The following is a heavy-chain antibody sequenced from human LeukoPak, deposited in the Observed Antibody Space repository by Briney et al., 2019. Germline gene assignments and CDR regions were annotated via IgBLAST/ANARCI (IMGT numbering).Heavy chain of an antibody. CDR2: IIPIFGTA. D-gene: IGHD1-26*01. CDR3: TRGRVGATPLNY. J-gene: IGHJ4*02. V-gene: IGHV1-69*05. CDR1: GGTFSSYA. Sequence: ASVKVSCKASGGTFSSYAISWVRQAPGQGLEWMGGIIPIFGTANYAQKFQGRVTITTDESTSTAYMDLSSLRSEDMSMYYCTRGRVGATPLNYGGQGTLVTVPS.